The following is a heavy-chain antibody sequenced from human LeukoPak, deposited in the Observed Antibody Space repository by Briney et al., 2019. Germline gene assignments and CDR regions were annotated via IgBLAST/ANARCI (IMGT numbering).Heavy chain of an antibody. J-gene: IGHJ4*02. D-gene: IGHD2-15*01. Sequence: SETLSLTCTVSGGSISSYYWSWIRQPPGKGLEWIGYTYYSGSTNYNPSLKSRVTISVDTSKNQFSLKPSSVTAADTAVYYCAGGVVAALDFDYWGQGTLVTVSS. CDR1: GGSISSYY. V-gene: IGHV4-59*01. CDR3: AGGVVAALDFDY. CDR2: TYYSGST.